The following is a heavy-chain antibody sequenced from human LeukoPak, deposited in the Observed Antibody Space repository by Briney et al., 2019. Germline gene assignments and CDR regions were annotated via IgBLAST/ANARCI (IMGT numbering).Heavy chain of an antibody. J-gene: IGHJ4*02. V-gene: IGHV4-34*01. Sequence: SETLSLTCAVYGGSFSGYYWSWIRQPPGKGLEWIGEINHSGSTNYNPSLKSRVTISVDTSKNQFSLKLSSVTAADAAVYYCAGSGYYYGDFDYWGQGTLVTVSS. CDR2: INHSGST. CDR3: AGSGYYYGDFDY. D-gene: IGHD3-22*01. CDR1: GGSFSGYY.